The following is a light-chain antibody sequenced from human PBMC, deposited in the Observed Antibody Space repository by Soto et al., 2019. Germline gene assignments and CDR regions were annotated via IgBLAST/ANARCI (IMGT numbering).Light chain of an antibody. CDR3: QQYGSSGT. V-gene: IGKV3-15*01. CDR1: QSVSSN. Sequence: IVRTQSPATLSVSPGERATLSCRASQSVSSNLSWYQQKPGQAPRLLIYGASTRATGFPARFSGNGSGTEFTLTISRLEPEDFAVYYCQQYGSSGTFGQGTKVDIK. J-gene: IGKJ1*01. CDR2: GAS.